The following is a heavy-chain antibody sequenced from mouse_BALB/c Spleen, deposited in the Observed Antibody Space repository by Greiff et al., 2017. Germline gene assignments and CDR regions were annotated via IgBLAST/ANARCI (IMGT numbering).Heavy chain of an antibody. CDR2: INPSSGYT. D-gene: IGHD1-1*01. CDR3: ATTYYYGSSSFAY. Sequence: VKLMESGAELARPGASVKMSCKASGYTFTSYTMHWVKQRPGQGLEWIGYINPSSGYTNYNQKFKDKATLTADKSSSTAYMQLSSLTSEDSAVYYCATTYYYGSSSFAYWGQGTLVTVSA. CDR1: GYTFTSYT. J-gene: IGHJ3*01. V-gene: IGHV1-4*01.